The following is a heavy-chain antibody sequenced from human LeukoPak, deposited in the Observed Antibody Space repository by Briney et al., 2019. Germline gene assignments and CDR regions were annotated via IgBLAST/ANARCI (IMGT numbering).Heavy chain of an antibody. V-gene: IGHV3-23*01. CDR1: GITLSNYG. D-gene: IGHD3-3*01. Sequence: GGSLRLSCAVSGITLSNYGMSWVRQAPGKGLEWVAGISDSGGRTNYADSVKGRFTISRDNPKNTLYLQMNSLRAEDTAVYYCARGPDITIFGVVIQRYYYYYMDVWGKGTTVTVSS. J-gene: IGHJ6*03. CDR3: ARGPDITIFGVVIQRYYYYYMDV. CDR2: ISDSGGRT.